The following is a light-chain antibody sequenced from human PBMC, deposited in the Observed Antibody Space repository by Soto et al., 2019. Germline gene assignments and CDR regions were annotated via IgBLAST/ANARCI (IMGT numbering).Light chain of an antibody. V-gene: IGKV3-20*01. CDR3: QQYATSPGT. J-gene: IGKJ1*01. CDR1: QTVSSY. Sequence: EVVMTQSPATLSVSPGERATLSCRASQTVSSYLAWYQQKPGQAPRLLIFGASSRATGIPDRFSGSGSGTDFTLTISGLEPEDFAVYYCQQYATSPGTFGQGTKVDIK. CDR2: GAS.